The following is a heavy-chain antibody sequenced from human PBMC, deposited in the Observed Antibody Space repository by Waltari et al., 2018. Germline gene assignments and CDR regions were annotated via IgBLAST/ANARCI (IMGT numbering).Heavy chain of an antibody. V-gene: IGHV3-21*01. CDR1: GFTFSSYS. D-gene: IGHD3-22*01. Sequence: EVQLVESGGGLVKPGGSLRLSCAASGFTFSSYSMNWVRQAPGKGLEWVSSISSSSSYIYYADSVKGRFTISRDNAKNSLYWQMNSLRAEDTAVYYCARDYYDSSGYYYQGGNFDYWGQGTLVTVSS. CDR2: ISSSSSYI. J-gene: IGHJ4*02. CDR3: ARDYYDSSGYYYQGGNFDY.